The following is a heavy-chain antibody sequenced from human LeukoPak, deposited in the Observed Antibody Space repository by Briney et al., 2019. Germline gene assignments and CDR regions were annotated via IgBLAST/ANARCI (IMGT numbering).Heavy chain of an antibody. D-gene: IGHD3-10*01. CDR1: GYSFTSYW. CDR3: TRVKTYYTSGSYYRHFDY. J-gene: IGHJ4*02. V-gene: IGHV5-51*01. Sequence: GESLKISCKGSGYSFTSYWIGWVRQMPGKGLEWMEIIYPGDSDTRYSPSFQGQVTISADKSISTAYLQWSSLKASDTAMYYCTRVKTYYTSGSYYRHFDYWGQGTLVTVSS. CDR2: IYPGDSDT.